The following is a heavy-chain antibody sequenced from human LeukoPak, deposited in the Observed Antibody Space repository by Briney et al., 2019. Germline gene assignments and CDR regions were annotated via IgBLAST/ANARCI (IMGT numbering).Heavy chain of an antibody. D-gene: IGHD6-13*01. Sequence: ASVKVSCKASGYTFTSYAMHWVRQAPGQRLEWMGWINAGNGNTKYSQKFQGRVTITRDTSASTAYVELSSLRSEDTAVYYCARDGYTAVNWFDPWGQGTLVTVSS. V-gene: IGHV1-3*01. CDR3: ARDGYTAVNWFDP. J-gene: IGHJ5*02. CDR2: INAGNGNT. CDR1: GYTFTSYA.